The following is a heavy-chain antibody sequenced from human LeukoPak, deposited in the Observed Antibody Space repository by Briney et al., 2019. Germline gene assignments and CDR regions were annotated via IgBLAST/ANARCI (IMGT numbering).Heavy chain of an antibody. CDR1: GFTFSDYN. V-gene: IGHV3-21*01. CDR2: ISSSSSYI. Sequence: GGSLRLSCTASGFTFSDYNFNWVRQAPGKGLEWVSSISSSSSYIYYAESVKGRFTISRDNAKNSLYLQMNSLRAEDTAVYYCATGPSVYWGQGTLVTVSS. CDR3: ATGPSVY. J-gene: IGHJ4*02.